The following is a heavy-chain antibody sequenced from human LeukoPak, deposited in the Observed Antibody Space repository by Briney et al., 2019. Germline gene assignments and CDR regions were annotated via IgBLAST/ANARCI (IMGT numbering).Heavy chain of an antibody. CDR3: ARHSMCDSGRYSFDN. CDR1: GASISSRSNY. J-gene: IGHJ4*02. D-gene: IGHD3-10*01. CDR2: IYYSGGT. V-gene: IGHV4-39*01. Sequence: EPSETLSLTCTVSGASISSRSNYWGWIRQPPGKGLEWIGSIYYSGGTYYNPSLKSRVTISVHTSKNQFSLKLNSVTAADTAVYYCARHSMCDSGRYSFDNWGQGTLVTVSS.